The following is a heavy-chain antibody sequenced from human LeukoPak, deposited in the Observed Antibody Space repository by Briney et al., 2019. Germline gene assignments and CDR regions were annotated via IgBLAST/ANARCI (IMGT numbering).Heavy chain of an antibody. CDR3: ARGPVNYDYVWGSYRPYGMDV. CDR2: INHSGST. J-gene: IGHJ6*02. V-gene: IGHV4-34*01. D-gene: IGHD3-16*02. Sequence: PSETLSLTCAVYGGSFSGYYWSWIRQPPGKGLEWIGEINHSGSTNYNPSLKSRVTISVDTSKNQFSLKLSSVTAADTAVYYCARGPVNYDYVWGSYRPYGMDVWGQGTTVTVSS. CDR1: GGSFSGYY.